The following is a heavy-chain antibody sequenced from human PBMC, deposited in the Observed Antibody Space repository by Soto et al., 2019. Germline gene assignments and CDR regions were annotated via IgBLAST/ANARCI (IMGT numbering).Heavy chain of an antibody. CDR2: IIPIFGTA. CDR3: ARPGLELAPYYFVGIDG. Sequence: QVQLVQSGAEVKKPGSSVKVSCKASGGTFSSYAISWVRQAPGQGLEWMGGIIPIFGTANYAQKFQGRVTNTAGKSNSTAFLEASSLGSGDTGGFFCARPGLELAPYYFVGIDGWGQGTTVTVSS. V-gene: IGHV1-69*06. D-gene: IGHD1-7*01. CDR1: GGTFSSYA. J-gene: IGHJ6*02.